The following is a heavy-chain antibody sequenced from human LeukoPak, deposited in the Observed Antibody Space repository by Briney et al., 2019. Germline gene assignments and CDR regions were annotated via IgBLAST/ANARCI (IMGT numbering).Heavy chain of an antibody. Sequence: GGSLRLSCAASGFTFSSYWMSWVRQAPGKGLEWVANIKQDGSEKNYVDSVKGRFTISRDNGKNTLFLQMNSLRAEDAAVYYCVRGNDYGGPHYWGQGTLVTVSS. CDR3: VRGNDYGGPHY. V-gene: IGHV3-7*01. CDR2: IKQDGSEK. CDR1: GFTFSSYW. D-gene: IGHD4-23*01. J-gene: IGHJ4*02.